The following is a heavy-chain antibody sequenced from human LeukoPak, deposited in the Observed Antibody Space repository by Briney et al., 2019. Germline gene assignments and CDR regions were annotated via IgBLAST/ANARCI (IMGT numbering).Heavy chain of an antibody. CDR3: ATNSGGWSYYYFNY. V-gene: IGHV3-23*01. CDR1: GFTLSSYV. CDR2: ISDGGGST. Sequence: GGSLRLSCAASGFTLSSYVMSWVRQAPGKGLEWVSAISDGGGSTYYADSVKGRFTISRDNSKNTLYLQVNSLRAEDTAVYYCATNSGGWSYYYFNYWGQGTLVTVSS. D-gene: IGHD6-19*01. J-gene: IGHJ4*02.